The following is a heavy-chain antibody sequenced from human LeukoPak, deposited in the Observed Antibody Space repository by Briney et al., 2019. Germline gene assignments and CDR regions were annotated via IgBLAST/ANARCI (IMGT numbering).Heavy chain of an antibody. CDR2: IKSQYDGGTT. J-gene: IGHJ2*01. CDR1: GLTLRNII. CDR3: SYGANFYFDL. V-gene: IGHV3-15*07. D-gene: IGHD4/OR15-4a*01. Sequence: GGSLRLSCAVSGLTLRNIILNWVRQAPGKGPEWVGRIKSQYDGGTTDYAAPVKGRFSISRDDSKNSLFLQMNSLKAEDTAVYYCSYGANFYFDLWGRGTLVTVSS.